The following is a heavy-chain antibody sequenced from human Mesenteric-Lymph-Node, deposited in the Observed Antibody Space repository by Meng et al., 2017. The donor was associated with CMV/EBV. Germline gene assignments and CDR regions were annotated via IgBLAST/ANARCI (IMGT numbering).Heavy chain of an antibody. D-gene: IGHD2-15*01. CDR3: ARDVTPIAATYPNWFDP. Sequence: GPFSSYAISWVRQAPGQGLEWMGGIIPIFGTANYAQKFQGRVTITTDESTSTAYMELSSLRSEDTAVYYCARDVTPIAATYPNWFDPWGQGTLVTVSS. CDR1: GPFSSYA. J-gene: IGHJ5*02. CDR2: IIPIFGTA. V-gene: IGHV1-69*05.